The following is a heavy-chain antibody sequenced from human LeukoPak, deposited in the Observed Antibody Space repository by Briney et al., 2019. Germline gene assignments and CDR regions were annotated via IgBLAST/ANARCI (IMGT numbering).Heavy chain of an antibody. J-gene: IGHJ4*02. CDR3: AKGYALLN. D-gene: IGHD2-8*01. V-gene: IGHV3-30*04. CDR2: ISYDGSNK. Sequence: GGSLRLSCAASGFTFSSYAMYWVRQAPGKGLEWVALISYDGSNKYYADSVKGRFTISRDNSKNTLYLQMSSLRAEDTAVYYCAKGYALLNWGQGTLVTVSS. CDR1: GFTFSSYA.